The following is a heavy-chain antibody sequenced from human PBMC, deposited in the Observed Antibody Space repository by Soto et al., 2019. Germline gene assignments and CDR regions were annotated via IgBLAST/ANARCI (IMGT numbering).Heavy chain of an antibody. CDR2: IGTAGDT. J-gene: IGHJ6*02. CDR1: GFTFSSYG. V-gene: IGHV3-13*01. CDR3: ARDHRYCTSPSRSTARGTYYYYGLDL. D-gene: IGHD2-2*02. Sequence: PGGSLRLSCAASGFTFSSYGMHWVRQATGKGLEWVSAIGTAGDTYYPGSVKGRFTISRENAKNSLYLQMNSLRAGDTAVYYCARDHRYCTSPSRSTARGTYYYYGLDLGYQGTTVTVSS.